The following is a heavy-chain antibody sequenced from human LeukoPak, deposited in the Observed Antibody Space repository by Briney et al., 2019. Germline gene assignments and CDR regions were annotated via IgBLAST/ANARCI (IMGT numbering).Heavy chain of an antibody. J-gene: IGHJ4*02. V-gene: IGHV1-69*06. CDR1: GGTFSIYA. Sequence: ASVKVSCKASGGTFSIYAISWVRQAPGQGLEWMGGIIPIFGTANYAQKFQGRVTITADKSTSTAYMELSSLRSEDMAVYYCARLNSSSWYYFDYWGQGTLVTVSS. D-gene: IGHD6-13*01. CDR3: ARLNSSSWYYFDY. CDR2: IIPIFGTA.